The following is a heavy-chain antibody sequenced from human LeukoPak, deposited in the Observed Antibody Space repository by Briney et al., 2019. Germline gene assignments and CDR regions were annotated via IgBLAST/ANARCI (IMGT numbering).Heavy chain of an antibody. CDR1: GFTFSRYW. Sequence: GGSLRLSCAASGFTFSRYWMSWVRQAPGKGLEWVSSISSSSSYIYYADSVKGRFTISRDNAKNSLYLQMNSLRVEDTAVYYCARAPTFSGWFDYWGQGTLVTVSS. V-gene: IGHV3-21*01. D-gene: IGHD6-19*01. J-gene: IGHJ4*02. CDR2: ISSSSSYI. CDR3: ARAPTFSGWFDY.